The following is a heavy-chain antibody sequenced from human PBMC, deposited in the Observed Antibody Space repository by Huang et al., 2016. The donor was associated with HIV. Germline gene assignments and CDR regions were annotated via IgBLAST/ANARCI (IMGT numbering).Heavy chain of an antibody. V-gene: IGHV3-74*01. CDR2: INSDGRSS. Sequence: EVQLVESGGGLVQPGGSLRLSCAASGFTFSSYWMHWVRQAPGKGLVWGSRINSDGRSSGYADSVERRFTISRDNAKNTLYLQMNSLGAEDTAVYYCVRDPRIQSWLNYFDYWGQGTLVSVSS. CDR3: VRDPRIQSWLNYFDY. CDR1: GFTFSSYW. D-gene: IGHD3-22*01. J-gene: IGHJ4*02.